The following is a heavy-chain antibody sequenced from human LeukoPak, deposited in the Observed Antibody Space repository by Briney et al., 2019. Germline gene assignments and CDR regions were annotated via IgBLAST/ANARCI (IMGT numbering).Heavy chain of an antibody. D-gene: IGHD3-9*01. J-gene: IGHJ6*03. V-gene: IGHV3-20*04. Sequence: GGSLRLSCAASGFTFDDYGMSWVRQAPGKGLEWVSGIKWNGGSTGYADSVKGRFTISRDNAKNSLYLQMNSLRAEDTALYYCAKAGRLDYDILTGYYRPYYYYYMDVWGKGTTVTISS. CDR2: IKWNGGST. CDR3: AKAGRLDYDILTGYYRPYYYYYMDV. CDR1: GFTFDDYG.